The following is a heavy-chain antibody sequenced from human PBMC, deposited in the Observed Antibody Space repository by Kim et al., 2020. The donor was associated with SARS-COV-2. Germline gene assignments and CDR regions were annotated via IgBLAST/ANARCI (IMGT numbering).Heavy chain of an antibody. V-gene: IGHV3-30*04. J-gene: IGHJ6*02. CDR2: ISYDGSNK. Sequence: GGSLRLSCAASGFTFSSYAMHWVRQAPGKGLEWVAVISYDGSNKYYADSVKGRFTISRDNSKNTLYLQMNSLRAEDTAVYYCARGERRYCSGGSCYSDYYYGMDVWGQGTTVTVSS. CDR3: ARGERRYCSGGSCYSDYYYGMDV. D-gene: IGHD2-15*01. CDR1: GFTFSSYA.